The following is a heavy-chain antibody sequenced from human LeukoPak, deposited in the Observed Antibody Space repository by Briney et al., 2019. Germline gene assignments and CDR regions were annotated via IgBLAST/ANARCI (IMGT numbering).Heavy chain of an antibody. Sequence: GGSLRLSCAASGFTFSTYSMYWVRQAPGKGLEWVSSISSYSSHIFYADSVKGRFTISRDNAKNSLYLQMNSLRAEDTAVYYCARAGCSGGSCYSGFDYWGQGTLVTVSS. V-gene: IGHV3-21*01. CDR2: ISSYSSHI. CDR3: ARAGCSGGSCYSGFDY. CDR1: GFTFSTYS. J-gene: IGHJ4*02. D-gene: IGHD2-15*01.